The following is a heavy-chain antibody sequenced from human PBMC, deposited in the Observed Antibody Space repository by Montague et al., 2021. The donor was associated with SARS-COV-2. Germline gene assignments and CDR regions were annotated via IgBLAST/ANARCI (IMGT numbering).Heavy chain of an antibody. CDR2: ISSSGGGSTK. CDR1: GFTFSSYE. D-gene: IGHD2-21*01. V-gene: IGHV3-48*03. CDR3: ARDRDWDDWCGMDV. Sequence: SLRLSCAASGFTFSSYEMNWVRQAPGKGLEWISYISSSGGGSTKHYTXXVKGRFTISRDNAKNSLYLQMNSLRVEDTAIYYCARDRDWDDWCGMDVWGQGTTVTVSS. J-gene: IGHJ6*02.